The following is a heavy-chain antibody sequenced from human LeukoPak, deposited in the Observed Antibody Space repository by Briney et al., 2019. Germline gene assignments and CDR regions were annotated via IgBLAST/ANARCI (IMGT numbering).Heavy chain of an antibody. V-gene: IGHV3-11*06. CDR3: ARSNWGPDY. D-gene: IGHD7-27*01. CDR1: GFTLSDYY. Sequence: GASLRLSCAASGFTLSDYYMSWIRQAPGKGLEWVSYISSSSSYTNYADSVKGRFTISRDNAKNSLYLQMNSLRAEDTAVYFCARSNWGPDYWGQGTLVTVSS. CDR2: ISSSSSYT. J-gene: IGHJ4*02.